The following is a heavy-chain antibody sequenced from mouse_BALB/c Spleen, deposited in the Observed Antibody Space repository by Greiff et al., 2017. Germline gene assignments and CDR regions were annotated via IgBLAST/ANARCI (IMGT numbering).Heavy chain of an antibody. J-gene: IGHJ4*01. D-gene: IGHD2-14*01. CDR2: INPSNGGT. V-gene: IGHV1S81*02. Sequence: VQLQQPGAELVKPGASVKLSCKASGYTFTSYDMHWVKQRPGQGLEWIGGINPSNGGTNFNEKFKSKATLTVDKSSSTAYMQLSSLTSEDSAVYYCTRSGVGYRNAMDYWGQGTSVTVSS. CDR1: GYTFTSYD. CDR3: TRSGVGYRNAMDY.